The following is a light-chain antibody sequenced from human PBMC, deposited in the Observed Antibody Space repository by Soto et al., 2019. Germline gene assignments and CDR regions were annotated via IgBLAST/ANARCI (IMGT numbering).Light chain of an antibody. CDR3: QQYDNSPIT. CDR2: GAS. CDR1: QSVSNNY. V-gene: IGKV3-20*01. Sequence: IVLTQSQGTLSLSPGERATLSCRASQSVSNNYLAWYQQKPGQAPRLLIYGASSRATGIPDRFSGTGSETDFTLTISRLEPEDFAVYYCQQYDNSPITFGQGTRLAI. J-gene: IGKJ5*01.